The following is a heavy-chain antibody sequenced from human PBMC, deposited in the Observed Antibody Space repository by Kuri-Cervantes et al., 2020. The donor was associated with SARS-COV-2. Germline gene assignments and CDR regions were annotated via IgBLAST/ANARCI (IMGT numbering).Heavy chain of an antibody. V-gene: IGHV3-30*01. CDR1: GFTFSSYA. J-gene: IGHJ4*02. Sequence: GESLKISCSASGFTFSSYAMHWVRQAPGKGLEWVAVISYDGSNKYYADSVKGRFTISRDNSKNTLYLQMNSLRAEDTAVYYCARDDRGYWGQGTLVTVSS. CDR3: ARDDRGY. CDR2: ISYDGSNK. D-gene: IGHD3-22*01.